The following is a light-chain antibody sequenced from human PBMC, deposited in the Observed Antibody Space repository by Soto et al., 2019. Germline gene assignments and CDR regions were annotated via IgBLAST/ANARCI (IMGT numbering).Light chain of an antibody. CDR3: LVGTHGVT. V-gene: IGKV2-30*02. Sequence: LMTQSPLSLPVTLGQPASISCRSSQSLVHSDGRTYLSWFQQRPGQSPRRLIYKVSNRDSGVPDRFSGGWSGTDFALRISRVEAEDVGVYYCLVGTHGVTFGQGTRLEIK. J-gene: IGKJ5*01. CDR2: KVS. CDR1: QSLVHSDGRTY.